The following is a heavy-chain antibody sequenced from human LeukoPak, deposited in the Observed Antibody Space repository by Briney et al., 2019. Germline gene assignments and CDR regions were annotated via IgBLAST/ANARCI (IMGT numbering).Heavy chain of an antibody. V-gene: IGHV1-2*02. Sequence: GASVKVSCKASGYTFTGFYLHWVRQAPGQGLEWMGWITPNSGGTDYALKFQGRVTMTRDTSISTAYMELTGLRSDDTAVYYCARGRRWLQFIWFDPWGQGTLVTVSS. CDR3: ARGRRWLQFIWFDP. J-gene: IGHJ5*02. CDR2: ITPNSGGT. D-gene: IGHD5-24*01. CDR1: GYTFTGFY.